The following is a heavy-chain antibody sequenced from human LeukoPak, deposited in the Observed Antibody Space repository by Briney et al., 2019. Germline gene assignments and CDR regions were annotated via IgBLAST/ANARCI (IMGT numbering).Heavy chain of an antibody. Sequence: SETLSLTCTVSGGSISSYYWSWIRQPAGKGLEWIGRIYTSGSTNYNPSPKSRVTISVDKSKNQFSLKLSSVTAADTAVYYCARESVWQGIAARGYYYYYMDVWGKGTTVTVSS. CDR2: IYTSGST. J-gene: IGHJ6*03. D-gene: IGHD6-6*01. CDR1: GGSISSYY. V-gene: IGHV4-4*07. CDR3: ARESVWQGIAARGYYYYYMDV.